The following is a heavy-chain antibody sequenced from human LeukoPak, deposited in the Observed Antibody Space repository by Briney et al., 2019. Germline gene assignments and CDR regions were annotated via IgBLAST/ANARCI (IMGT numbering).Heavy chain of an antibody. V-gene: IGHV3-74*01. CDR1: GFTFSSEW. CDR3: ARDVPRTSGP. J-gene: IGHJ5*02. CDR2: IDGNGRTT. D-gene: IGHD3-10*01. Sequence: GGSLRLSCAASGFTFSSEWMHWVRQAPGRGLVWISHIDGNGRTTNYGDSVRGRFTVPRDNAKNTLYLQMNSLRAEDTAVYYCARDVPRTSGPWGQGTLVTVSS.